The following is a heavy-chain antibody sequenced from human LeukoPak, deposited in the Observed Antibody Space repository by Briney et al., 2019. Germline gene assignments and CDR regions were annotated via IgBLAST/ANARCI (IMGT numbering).Heavy chain of an antibody. V-gene: IGHV1-18*01. CDR3: ARVKYDILTGYYFHFDY. CDR1: GYTFTSYA. Sequence: ASVKVSCKASGYTFTSYAISWVRQAPGQGRELMGWSSSYNHNTNYAQKLQGRVTLTTDTSTSTAYMELRSLGSDDTAVYYCARVKYDILTGYYFHFDYWGQGTLVTVSS. CDR2: SSSYNHNT. D-gene: IGHD3-9*01. J-gene: IGHJ4*02.